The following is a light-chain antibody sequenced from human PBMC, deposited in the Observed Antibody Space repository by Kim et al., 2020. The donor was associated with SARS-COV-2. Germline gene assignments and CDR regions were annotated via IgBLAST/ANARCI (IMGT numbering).Light chain of an antibody. V-gene: IGLV3-19*01. J-gene: IGLJ3*02. CDR2: GKN. Sequence: VALGQTVRITCQGDRLRSYYASWYQQKPGQAPVLVIDGKNNRPSGIPDRFSGSSSGNTASLTITGAQAEDEADYYCNSRDSSGNWVFGGGTQLTVL. CDR1: RLRSYY. CDR3: NSRDSSGNWV.